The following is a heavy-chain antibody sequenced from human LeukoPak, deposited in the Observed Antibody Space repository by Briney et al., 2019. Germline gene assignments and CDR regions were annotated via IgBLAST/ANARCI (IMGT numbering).Heavy chain of an antibody. CDR1: GYTFTGYY. D-gene: IGHD5-18*01. CDR3: ARGGLIELWFFDY. V-gene: IGHV1-46*01. Sequence: ASVKVSCRASGYTFTGYYMHWVPQAPGQGLGWRGIINPSGGSTSYAQKFQGRVTMTRDTSTSTVYMELSSLRSEDTAVYFCARGGLIELWFFDYWGQGTLVTVSS. CDR2: INPSGGST. J-gene: IGHJ4*02.